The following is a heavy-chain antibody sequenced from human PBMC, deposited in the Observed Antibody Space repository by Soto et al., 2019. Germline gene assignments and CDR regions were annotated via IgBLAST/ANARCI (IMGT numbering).Heavy chain of an antibody. CDR1: GFTFSSYA. V-gene: IGHV3-30-3*01. CDR2: ISYDGSNK. Sequence: GGPLRLSCAASGFTFSSYAMHRVRQAPGKGLEWVAVISYDGSNKYYADSVKGRFTISRDNSKNTLYLQMNSLRAEDTAVYYCARDVVAGPDYWGKGTLVTGSS. J-gene: IGHJ4*02. D-gene: IGHD6-19*01. CDR3: ARDVVAGPDY.